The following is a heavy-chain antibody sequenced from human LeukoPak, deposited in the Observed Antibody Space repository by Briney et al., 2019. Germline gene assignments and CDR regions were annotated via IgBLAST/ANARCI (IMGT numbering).Heavy chain of an antibody. V-gene: IGHV3-30-3*01. CDR1: GFTFSSYA. Sequence: GGSLRLSCAASGFTFSSYAMHWVRQAPGKGLEWVAVISYDGSNKYYADSVKGRFTISRDNSKNTLYLQMNSLRAEDTAVYYGASPFDWLGYFDLWGRGTLVTVSS. D-gene: IGHD3-9*01. CDR2: ISYDGSNK. J-gene: IGHJ2*01. CDR3: ASPFDWLGYFDL.